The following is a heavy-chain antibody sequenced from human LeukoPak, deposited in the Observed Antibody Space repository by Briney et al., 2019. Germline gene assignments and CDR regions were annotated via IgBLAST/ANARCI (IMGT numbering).Heavy chain of an antibody. J-gene: IGHJ4*02. Sequence: KSGGSLRLSCAASGFTFSSYSMNWVRQAPGKGLEWVSSISSSSSYIYYADSVKGRFTISRDNAKNSLYLQMNSLRAEDTAVYYCARGYNWNDVGSGFDYWGQGTLVTVSS. CDR1: GFTFSSYS. D-gene: IGHD1-1*01. V-gene: IGHV3-21*01. CDR2: ISSSSSYI. CDR3: ARGYNWNDVGSGFDY.